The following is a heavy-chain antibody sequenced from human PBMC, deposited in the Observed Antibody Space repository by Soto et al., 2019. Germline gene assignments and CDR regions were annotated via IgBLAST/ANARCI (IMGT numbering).Heavy chain of an antibody. Sequence: EVQLVESGGDLVKPGGSLTISCAASGFTFASAWMNWVRQAPGQGMEWVGRIKSKSEGESADYAAPVKGRFIISRDDSKSTVYLQMNSLNIEDTGVYYCTSDQGGEVVVDYWGQGTLVTVSS. J-gene: IGHJ4*02. CDR2: IKSKSEGESA. V-gene: IGHV3-15*07. D-gene: IGHD2-15*01. CDR1: GFTFASAW. CDR3: TSDQGGEVVVDY.